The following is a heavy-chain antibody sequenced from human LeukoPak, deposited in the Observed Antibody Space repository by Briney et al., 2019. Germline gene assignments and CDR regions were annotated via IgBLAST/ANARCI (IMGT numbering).Heavy chain of an antibody. V-gene: IGHV3-23*01. CDR1: GFTFSSYA. J-gene: IGHJ4*02. D-gene: IGHD4-23*01. Sequence: PGGSLRLSCAASGFTFSSYAMSWVRQAPGKGLEWVSAIGGSGDSTYYADSVKGRFTISRDNSKNTLFLQMSSLRAEDTAVYYCAKDPGYGGNTFDYWGQGTLVTVSS. CDR3: AKDPGYGGNTFDY. CDR2: IGGSGDST.